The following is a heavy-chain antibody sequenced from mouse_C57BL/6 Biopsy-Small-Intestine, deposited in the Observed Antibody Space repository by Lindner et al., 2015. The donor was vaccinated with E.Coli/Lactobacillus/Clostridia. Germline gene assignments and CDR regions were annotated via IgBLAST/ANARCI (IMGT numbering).Heavy chain of an antibody. CDR2: ITNENA. V-gene: IGHV1-14*01. J-gene: IGHJ3*01. Sequence: SVKVSCKASGYTFSRYGINWVATGPRDKGVEVEWDGITNENARYAEKFQGRVTMTTDTSTNTAYLELRSLRSDDTAVYYCARDRSSVTGYGVHWLDPWGQGTLVTVS. CDR1: GYTFSRYG. D-gene: IGHD1-1*02. CDR3: ARDRSSVTGYGVHWLDP.